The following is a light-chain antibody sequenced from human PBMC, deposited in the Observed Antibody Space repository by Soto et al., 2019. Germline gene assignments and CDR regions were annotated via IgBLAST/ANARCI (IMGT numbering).Light chain of an antibody. CDR1: QSVSNNY. CDR2: GAS. CDR3: QQYGSSGT. Sequence: EIVLTQSPAPLSLSPGERATISCRASQSVSNNYLAWYQQKPGQAPRLLIYGASNRATGIPDRFSGSGSGTDFTLTISRLEPEDFAVYYCQQYGSSGTFAQGSKVDIK. J-gene: IGKJ1*01. V-gene: IGKV3-20*01.